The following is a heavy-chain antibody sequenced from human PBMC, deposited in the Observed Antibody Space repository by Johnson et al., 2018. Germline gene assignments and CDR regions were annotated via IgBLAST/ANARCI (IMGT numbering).Heavy chain of an antibody. Sequence: QVQLQESGPGLVKPSETLSLTCTVSGGSISSYYWSWIRQPPGKGLEWIGYIYYSGSTNYNPSLKSRVTISVDTSKNQFSLKLGSVTAADTAVYYCARARSWGIQLYYYYYGMDVWGQGTTVTVSS. D-gene: IGHD5-18*01. CDR1: GGSISSYY. J-gene: IGHJ6*02. V-gene: IGHV4-59*01. CDR3: ARARSWGIQLYYYYYGMDV. CDR2: IYYSGST.